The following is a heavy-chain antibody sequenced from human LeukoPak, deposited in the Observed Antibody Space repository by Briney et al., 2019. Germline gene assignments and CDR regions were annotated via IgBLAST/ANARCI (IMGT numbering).Heavy chain of an antibody. V-gene: IGHV4-39*01. CDR3: ANPLVRGAVSG. CDR1: GGSISSSSYY. Sequence: PSETLSLTCTVSGGSISSSSYYWGWIRQPPGKGLEWIGSIYYSGSTYYNPSLKSRVTISVDTSKNQFSLKLSSVTAADTAVYYCANPLVRGAVSGWGQGTLVTVSS. CDR2: IYYSGST. D-gene: IGHD3-10*01. J-gene: IGHJ4*02.